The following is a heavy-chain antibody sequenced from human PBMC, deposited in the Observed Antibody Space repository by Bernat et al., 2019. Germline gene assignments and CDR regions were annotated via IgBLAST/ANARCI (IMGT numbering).Heavy chain of an antibody. CDR1: GYTLTELS. CDR3: ATDIPRIRFLEWLPPVY. CDR2: FDPEDGET. Sequence: QVQLVQFGAEVKKPGASVKVSCKVSGYTLTELSMHWVRQAPGKGLEWMGGFDPEDGETIYAQKYQGRVTMTEDTSTDTAYMELSSLRSEDTAVYYCATDIPRIRFLEWLPPVYWGQGTLVTVSS. J-gene: IGHJ4*02. V-gene: IGHV1-24*01. D-gene: IGHD3-3*01.